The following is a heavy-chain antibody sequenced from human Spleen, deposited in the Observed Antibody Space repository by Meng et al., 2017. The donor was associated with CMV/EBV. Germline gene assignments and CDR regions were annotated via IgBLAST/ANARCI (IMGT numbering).Heavy chain of an antibody. CDR2: IYYSGST. J-gene: IGHJ4*02. D-gene: IGHD5-18*01. CDR1: GGSISNSDYY. CDR3: ARDVTPDY. V-gene: IGHV4-39*07. Sequence: GSLRLSCTVSGGSISNSDYYWGWIRQPPGKGLEWIGSIYYSGSTYYKPSLKSRVTISVDTSKNQFSLRLSSLTAADTAVYYCARDVTPDYWGQGTLVTVSS.